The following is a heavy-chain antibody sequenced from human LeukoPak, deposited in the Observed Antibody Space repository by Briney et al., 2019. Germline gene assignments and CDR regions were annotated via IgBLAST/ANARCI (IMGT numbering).Heavy chain of an antibody. CDR1: GGSTSMSSYY. CDR2: IYYSGST. V-gene: IGHV4-39*01. D-gene: IGHD3-22*01. Sequence: ESLSLTRTVSGGSTSMSSYYWGWVRQPPGKGLEWVGSIYYSGSTYYNPSLKSRVTISVDTSKNQFSLKLSSVTDADTAVYYCARWDYYDSSGYLYYFDYWGQGSLVSVCS. J-gene: IGHJ4*02. CDR3: ARWDYYDSSGYLYYFDY.